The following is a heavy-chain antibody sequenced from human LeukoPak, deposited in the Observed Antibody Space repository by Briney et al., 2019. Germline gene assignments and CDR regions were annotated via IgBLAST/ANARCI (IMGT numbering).Heavy chain of an antibody. Sequence: SETLSLTCTVSGGSISSYYWSWIRQPPGKGLEWIGYIYYSGSTNYNPSLKSRVTISVDTSKNQFSLKLSSVTAADTAVYYCARGDGVWQQLVHSGWFDPWGQGTLVTVSS. CDR3: ARGDGVWQQLVHSGWFDP. V-gene: IGHV4-59*01. D-gene: IGHD6-13*01. CDR2: IYYSGST. CDR1: GGSISSYY. J-gene: IGHJ5*02.